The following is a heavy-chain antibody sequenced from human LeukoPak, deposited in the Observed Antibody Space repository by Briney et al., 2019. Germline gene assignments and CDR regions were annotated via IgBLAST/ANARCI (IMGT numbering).Heavy chain of an antibody. CDR3: AREFRTYYYDSSGFDY. Sequence: PSETLSLTCTVSGGSISSGGYYWSWIRQHPGKGLEWIGYIYYSGSTYYNPSLKSRVTISVDTSKNQFSLKLSSVTAADTAVYYCAREFRTYYYDSSGFDYWGQGTLVTVSS. V-gene: IGHV4-31*03. CDR2: IYYSGST. D-gene: IGHD3-22*01. CDR1: GGSISSGGYY. J-gene: IGHJ4*02.